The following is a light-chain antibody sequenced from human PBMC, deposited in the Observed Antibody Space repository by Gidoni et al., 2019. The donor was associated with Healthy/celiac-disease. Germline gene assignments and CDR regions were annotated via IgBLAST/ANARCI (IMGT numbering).Light chain of an antibody. CDR1: SSNIGAGYD. CDR3: QSYDSSLRV. V-gene: IGLV1-40*01. J-gene: IGLJ3*02. Sequence: QSVLTQPPPVSGAPAQRVTISCTGSSSNIGAGYDVHWYQQLPGTAPKLLIYGNSNRPSGVPDRFSGSKSGTSASLAITGLQAEDEADYYCQSYDSSLRVFGGGTKLTVL. CDR2: GNS.